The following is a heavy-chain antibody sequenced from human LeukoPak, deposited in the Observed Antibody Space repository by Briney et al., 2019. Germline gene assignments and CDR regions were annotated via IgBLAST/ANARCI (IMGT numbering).Heavy chain of an antibody. J-gene: IGHJ4*02. V-gene: IGHV4-39*01. CDR3: ARLGGMAWYFDY. D-gene: IGHD5-24*01. CDR2: IYYSGST. Sequence: SQTLSLTCTVSGGSISSGSYYWGWIRQPPGKGLEWIGSIYYSGSTYYNPSLKSRVTISVDTSKNQFSLKLSSVTAADTAVYYCARLGGMAWYFDYWGQGTLVTVSS. CDR1: GGSISSGSYY.